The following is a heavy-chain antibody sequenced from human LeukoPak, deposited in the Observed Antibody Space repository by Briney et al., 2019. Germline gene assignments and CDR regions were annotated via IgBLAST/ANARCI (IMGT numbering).Heavy chain of an antibody. CDR3: ARDRQLDIAFDI. V-gene: IGHV1-2*02. CDR2: INPNSGGT. J-gene: IGHJ3*02. D-gene: IGHD6-6*01. Sequence: ASVKVSCKASGYTFTSYYMHWVRQAPGQGLEWMGWINPNSGGTNYAQKFQGRVTMTRDTSISTAYMELSRLRSDDTAVYYCARDRQLDIAFDIWGQGTMVTVSS. CDR1: GYTFTSYY.